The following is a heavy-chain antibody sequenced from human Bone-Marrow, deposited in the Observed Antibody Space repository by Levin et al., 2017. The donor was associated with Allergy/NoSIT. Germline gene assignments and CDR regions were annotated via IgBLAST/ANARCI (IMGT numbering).Heavy chain of an antibody. CDR2: ISSSSSTI. J-gene: IGHJ3*02. D-gene: IGHD2-15*01. CDR3: ARGGEGYCSGGSCPGQDAFDI. CDR1: GFTFSSYS. Sequence: GGSLRLSCAASGFTFSSYSMNWVRQAPGKGLEWVSYISSSSSTIYYADSVKGRFTISRDNAKNSLYLQMNSLRAEDTAVYYCARGGEGYCSGGSCPGQDAFDIWGQGTMVTVSS. V-gene: IGHV3-48*01.